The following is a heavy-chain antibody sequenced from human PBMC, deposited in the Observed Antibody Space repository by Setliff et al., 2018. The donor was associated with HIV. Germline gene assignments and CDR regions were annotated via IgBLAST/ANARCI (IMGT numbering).Heavy chain of an antibody. Sequence: PSETLSLTCDVSGYSISSGYYWGWIRQPPGKGLEWIGGIYHSGSTHYNPSLKSRVTIIVGTSKNQFSLNLSSVTAADTAMYYCARHSRGASIAAAGIIFDYWGQGTLVTVSS. CDR2: IYHSGST. CDR3: ARHSRGASIAAAGIIFDY. CDR1: GYSISSGYY. V-gene: IGHV4-38-2*01. J-gene: IGHJ4*02. D-gene: IGHD6-13*01.